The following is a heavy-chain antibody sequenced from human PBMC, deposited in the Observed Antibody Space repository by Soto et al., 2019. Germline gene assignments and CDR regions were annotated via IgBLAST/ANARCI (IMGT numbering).Heavy chain of an antibody. D-gene: IGHD5-12*01. J-gene: IGHJ4*02. Sequence: ASVKVSCKASGFRFSDYGFNWLRQAPGQGLEWMGWISAFNGNTETAQGLQDRVTMTTDSSTTTAHMDLTNLTTDDTAIYYCAKDSGYDPEGGYWGQGTLVTVSS. V-gene: IGHV1-18*01. CDR3: AKDSGYDPEGGY. CDR2: ISAFNGNT. CDR1: GFRFSDYG.